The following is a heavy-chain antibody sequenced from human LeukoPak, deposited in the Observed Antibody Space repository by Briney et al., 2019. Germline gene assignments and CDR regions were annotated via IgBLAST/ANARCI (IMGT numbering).Heavy chain of an antibody. V-gene: IGHV4-34*01. J-gene: IGHJ4*02. CDR1: GGSFSGYY. CDR3: ASTSSPGTAATFDY. CDR2: INHSGST. D-gene: IGHD6-13*01. Sequence: SETLSLTCAVYGGSFSGYYWSWIRQPPGKGLEWIGEINHSGSTNYNPSLKSRVTISVDTSKNQFSLKLSSVTAADTAVYYCASTSSPGTAATFDYWGQGTLVTVSS.